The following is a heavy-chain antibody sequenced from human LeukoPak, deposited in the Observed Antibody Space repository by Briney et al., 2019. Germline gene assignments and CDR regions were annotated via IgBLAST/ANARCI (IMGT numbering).Heavy chain of an antibody. CDR1: GFSFSSYG. V-gene: IGHV3-30*02. D-gene: IGHD2-2*02. CDR2: IRYDGSNK. Sequence: GGSLRLSCAASGFSFSSYGMYWVRQAPGKGLEWVAFIRYDGSNKYYADSVKGRSTISRDNSKNTLYLQMNSLRVEDTALYYCARVPAPISYYYYYYMDVWGKGTTVTVSS. CDR3: ARVPAPISYYYYYYMDV. J-gene: IGHJ6*03.